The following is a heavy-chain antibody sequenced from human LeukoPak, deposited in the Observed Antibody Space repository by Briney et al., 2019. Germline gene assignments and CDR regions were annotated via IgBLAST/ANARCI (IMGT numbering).Heavy chain of an antibody. CDR3: ATTVTTSENYFDY. V-gene: IGHV3-23*01. CDR1: GFTFSSYA. D-gene: IGHD4-17*01. CDR2: ISGSGGST. Sequence: GALRLSCAASGFTFSSYAMSWVRQAPGKGLEWVSAISGSGGSTYYADSVKGRFTISRDNSKNTLYLQMNNLRAEDTAVYYCATTVTTSENYFDYWGQGTLVTVSS. J-gene: IGHJ4*02.